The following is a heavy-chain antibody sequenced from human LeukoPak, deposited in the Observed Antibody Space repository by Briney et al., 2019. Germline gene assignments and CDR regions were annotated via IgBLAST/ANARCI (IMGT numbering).Heavy chain of an antibody. D-gene: IGHD6-19*01. CDR1: GFTFSSYG. V-gene: IGHV3-23*01. CDR3: AKDQSAGWYADC. Sequence: PGGSLRLSGAASGFTFSSYGMSWVRQAPGKGLEWVSGISGSGGSTYYADSVKGRFTISRDNSKNTLYLQMNSLRAEDTAVYYCAKDQSAGWYADCWGQGTLVTVSS. J-gene: IGHJ4*02. CDR2: ISGSGGST.